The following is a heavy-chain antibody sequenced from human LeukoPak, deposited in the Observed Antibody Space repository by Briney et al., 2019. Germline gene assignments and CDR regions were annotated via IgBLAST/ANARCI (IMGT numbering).Heavy chain of an antibody. V-gene: IGHV3-48*03. J-gene: IGHJ4*02. CDR3: ARGRYSSAFAFLDY. D-gene: IGHD5-18*01. CDR1: GFTFSSYG. CDR2: IDSSGSTI. Sequence: GGSLRLSCAASGFTFSSYGRNWIRQAPGKGLEWVSYIDSSGSTIYNADSVKGRFTISRDNAKNSLYLQMNSLRAEDTAVYYCARGRYSSAFAFLDYWGPGTLVTISS.